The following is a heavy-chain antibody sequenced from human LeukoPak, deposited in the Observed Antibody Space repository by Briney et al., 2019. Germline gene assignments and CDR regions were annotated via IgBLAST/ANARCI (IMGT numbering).Heavy chain of an antibody. CDR1: GDSISPYY. Sequence: SETLSLTCTVSGDSISPYYWGWIRQPPGKGLEWIGYIYYSGDTTYNPSLKSRVTISVDTSKNQFSLKLRSVTAADTAVYYCARDKQPGDYWGQGALVTVSS. J-gene: IGHJ4*02. D-gene: IGHD5-18*01. V-gene: IGHV4-59*01. CDR3: ARDKQPGDY. CDR2: IYYSGDT.